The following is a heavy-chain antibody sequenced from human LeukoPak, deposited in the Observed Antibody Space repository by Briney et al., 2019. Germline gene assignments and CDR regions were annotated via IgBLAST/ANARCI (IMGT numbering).Heavy chain of an antibody. V-gene: IGHV1-2*02. D-gene: IGHD3-16*01. J-gene: IGHJ4*02. CDR1: GYTFSDYY. CDR3: ARNGRGTYDF. CDR2: VNPNSGGT. Sequence: ASVKVSCKASGYTFSDYYMHWVRQAPGQGPEWMGWVNPNSGGTIYAQKFQGRVTVTRDTSISTTYMELSRLSSDDTAVYYCARNGRGTYDFWGQGTLVTVSS.